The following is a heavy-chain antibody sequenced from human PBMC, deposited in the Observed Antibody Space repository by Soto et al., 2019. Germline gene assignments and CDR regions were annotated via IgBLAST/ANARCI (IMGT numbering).Heavy chain of an antibody. CDR3: AKKAYCGGDCYPPYFYYGMDV. D-gene: IGHD2-21*02. V-gene: IGHV3-23*01. CDR2: ISGSGGST. Sequence: EVQLLESGGGLVQPGGSLRLSCAASGFTFSSYAMSWVRQAPGKGLEWVSAISGSGGSTYYADSVKGRFTISRDNSKNTLYLQMTSLRAEDTAVYYCAKKAYCGGDCYPPYFYYGMDVWGQGTTVTVSS. J-gene: IGHJ6*02. CDR1: GFTFSSYA.